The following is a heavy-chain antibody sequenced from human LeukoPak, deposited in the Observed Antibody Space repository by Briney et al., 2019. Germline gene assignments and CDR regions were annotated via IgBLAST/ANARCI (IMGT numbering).Heavy chain of an antibody. CDR2: IYYSGST. CDR1: GITFSSYG. J-gene: IGHJ4*02. CDR3: ARARRDDYFDY. V-gene: IGHV4-39*07. Sequence: GSLRLSCAASGITFSSYGMSWVRQPPGKGLEWIGSIYYSGSTYYNPSLKSRVTISVDTSKNQFSLKLSSVTAADTAVYYCARARRDDYFDYWGQGTLVTVSS.